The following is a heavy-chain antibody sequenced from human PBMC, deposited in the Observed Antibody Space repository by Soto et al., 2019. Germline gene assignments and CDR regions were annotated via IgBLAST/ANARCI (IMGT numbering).Heavy chain of an antibody. J-gene: IGHJ4*02. Sequence: SETLSLTCTVSGGSISSGGYYWSWIRQHPGKGLEWIGYIYYSGSTYYNPSLKSRVTISVDTSKNQFSLKLSSVTAADTAVYYCARVTKGLHYDFWSGYFGEYYFDYWGQGTLVTVSS. CDR3: ARVTKGLHYDFWSGYFGEYYFDY. D-gene: IGHD3-3*01. V-gene: IGHV4-31*03. CDR1: GGSISSGGYY. CDR2: IYYSGST.